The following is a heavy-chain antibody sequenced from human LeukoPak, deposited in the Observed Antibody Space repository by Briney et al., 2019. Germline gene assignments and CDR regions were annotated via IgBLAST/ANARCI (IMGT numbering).Heavy chain of an antibody. J-gene: IGHJ6*02. V-gene: IGHV3-30-3*01. CDR1: GFTFSSYA. D-gene: IGHD3-10*01. CDR3: ARDLYYYGSGSFGKYYYYGMDV. CDR2: ISYDGSNK. Sequence: HPGRSLRLSCAASGFTFSSYAMHWVRQAPGKGLEWVAVISYDGSNKYYADSVKGRFTISRDNSKNTLYLQMNSLRAEDTAVYYCARDLYYYGSGSFGKYYYYGMDVWGQGTTVTVSS.